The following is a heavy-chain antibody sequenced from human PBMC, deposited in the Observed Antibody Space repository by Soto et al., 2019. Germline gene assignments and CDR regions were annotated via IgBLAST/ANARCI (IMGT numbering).Heavy chain of an antibody. CDR1: GFSLTTSAVG. CDR3: AHRRRAHMFDP. Sequence: QITLKESDPTLVRPTQTLTLTCTFSGFSLTTSAVGVGWIRQPPGKALEWLALIYWDNDKRYSPSLKSRLTITKDTSKNQVVLTMTNMDPVDTATYYCAHRRRAHMFDPWGQGTLVTVSS. V-gene: IGHV2-5*02. J-gene: IGHJ5*02. CDR2: IYWDNDK.